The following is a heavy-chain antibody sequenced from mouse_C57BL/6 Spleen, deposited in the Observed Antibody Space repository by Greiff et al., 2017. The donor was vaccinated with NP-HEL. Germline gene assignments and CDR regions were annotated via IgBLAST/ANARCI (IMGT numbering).Heavy chain of an antibody. D-gene: IGHD1-1*01. CDR3: ARCITTVVATDWYFDV. CDR2: IDPEDGET. J-gene: IGHJ1*03. V-gene: IGHV14-2*01. Sequence: VHVKQSGAELVKPGASVKLSCTASGFNIKDYYMHWVKQRTEQGLEWIGRIDPEDGETKYAPKFQGKATITADTSSNTAYLQLSSLTSEDTAVYYCARCITTVVATDWYFDVWGTGTTVTVSS. CDR1: GFNIKDYY.